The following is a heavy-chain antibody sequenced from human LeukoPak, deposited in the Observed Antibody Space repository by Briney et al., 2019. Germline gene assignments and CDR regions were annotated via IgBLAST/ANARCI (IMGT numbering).Heavy chain of an antibody. Sequence: PSETLSLTCTVSGGSISSYYWSWIRQPPGKGLEWIGYIYYSGSTNYNPSLKSRVTISVDTSKNQFSLKLSSVTAADTAVYYCARARDYDPPASYYYSMDVWGKGTTVTVSS. V-gene: IGHV4-59*01. CDR1: GGSISSYY. D-gene: IGHD4-17*01. CDR2: IYYSGST. CDR3: ARARDYDPPASYYYSMDV. J-gene: IGHJ6*03.